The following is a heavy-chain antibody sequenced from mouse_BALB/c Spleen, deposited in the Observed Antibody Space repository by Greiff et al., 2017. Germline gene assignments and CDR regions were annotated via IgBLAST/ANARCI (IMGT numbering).Heavy chain of an antibody. Sequence: VHLQQSGAELVKPGASVKMSCTASGFTFNVTYMHWVKQRPEQGLEWIGWIDPANGDTKYDPKFQGKATITADTSSNTAYLQLSSLTSEDTAVYYCARYYGYDEGYAMDDRGQGTSVNVSS. CDR2: IDPANGDT. CDR1: GFTFNVTY. J-gene: IGHJ4*01. V-gene: IGHV14-3*02. D-gene: IGHD2-14*01. CDR3: ARYYGYDEGYAMDD.